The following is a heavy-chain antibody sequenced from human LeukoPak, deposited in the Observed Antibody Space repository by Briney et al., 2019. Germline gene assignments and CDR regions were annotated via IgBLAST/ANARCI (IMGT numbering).Heavy chain of an antibody. D-gene: IGHD3-3*01. Sequence: ASVKVSCKASGYTFTDYYLHWVRQAPGHGLEWMGWIKPDGGDTNYAQRLQGRVTMTRDTSISTAYMELTNLSSDGTAVYYCARGITIYGVMIIYFDSWGQGTLVTVSS. CDR2: IKPDGGDT. V-gene: IGHV1-2*02. J-gene: IGHJ4*02. CDR1: GYTFTDYY. CDR3: ARGITIYGVMIIYFDS.